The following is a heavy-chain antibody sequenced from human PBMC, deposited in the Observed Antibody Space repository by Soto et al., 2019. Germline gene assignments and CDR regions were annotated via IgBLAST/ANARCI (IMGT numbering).Heavy chain of an antibody. V-gene: IGHV3-30*18. CDR1: GFTFSSYG. J-gene: IGHJ5*02. CDR3: AKDTKDPTYYDFWSGYYNWFDP. CDR2: ISYDGSNK. D-gene: IGHD3-3*01. Sequence: QVQLVESGGGVVQPGRSLRLSCAASGFTFSSYGMHWVRQAPGKGLEWVAVISYDGSNKYYADSVKGRFTISRDNSKNTLYLQMNRLRAEDTAVYYCAKDTKDPTYYDFWSGYYNWFDPWGQGTLVTVSS.